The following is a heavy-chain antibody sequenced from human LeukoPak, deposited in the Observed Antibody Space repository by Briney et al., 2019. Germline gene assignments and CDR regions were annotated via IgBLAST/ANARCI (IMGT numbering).Heavy chain of an antibody. J-gene: IGHJ4*02. D-gene: IGHD1-26*01. CDR1: GFTFSSYW. CDR2: INGDGSTT. Sequence: GGSLRLSCAAAGFTFSSYWMHWVRHAPGKGLVWVSRINGDGSTTTYADSGKGRFTISRDNAKNTLYLQMNSLRAEDTAVYYCARDTSPYLVGATDYWGQGTLVTVSS. V-gene: IGHV3-74*03. CDR3: ARDTSPYLVGATDY.